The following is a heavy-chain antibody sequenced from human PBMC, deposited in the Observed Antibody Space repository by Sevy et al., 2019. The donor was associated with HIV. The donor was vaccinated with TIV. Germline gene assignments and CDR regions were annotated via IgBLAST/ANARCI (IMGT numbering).Heavy chain of an antibody. J-gene: IGHJ6*03. D-gene: IGHD6-19*01. CDR3: ARALAVAGDYYYSMDV. Sequence: ASVKVSCKASGYSFTSYGINWVRQAPRQGLEWMGWITTYNGNTDYAQKFQGRVTMTTDTSTSTAYMDLRSLRSEDTAIYYCARALAVAGDYYYSMDVWGKGTTVTVSS. CDR1: GYSFTSYG. CDR2: ITTYNGNT. V-gene: IGHV1-18*04.